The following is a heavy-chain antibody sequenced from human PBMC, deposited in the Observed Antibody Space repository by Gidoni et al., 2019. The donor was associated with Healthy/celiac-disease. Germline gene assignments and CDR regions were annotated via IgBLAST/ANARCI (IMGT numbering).Heavy chain of an antibody. CDR1: GFTFSSYA. J-gene: IGHJ4*02. V-gene: IGHV3-30*01. CDR3: ARDSWAVTLGGAEY. Sequence: QVQLVESGGGVVQPGRSLRLSCAASGFTFSSYAMHWVRQAPGKGLEWVAVISYDGSNKYYADSVKGRFTISRDNSKNTLYLQMNSLRAEDTAVYYCARDSWAVTLGGAEYWGQGTLVTVSS. CDR2: ISYDGSNK. D-gene: IGHD4-4*01.